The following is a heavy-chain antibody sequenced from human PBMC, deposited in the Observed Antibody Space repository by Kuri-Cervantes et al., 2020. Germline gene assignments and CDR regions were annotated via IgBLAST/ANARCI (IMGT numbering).Heavy chain of an antibody. CDR2: IKQDGSEK. CDR1: GFTFNSYW. D-gene: IGHD5-12*01. Sequence: GESLKISCVASGFTFNSYWMGWVRQGPGKGLEWVANIKQDGSEKYYVDSVNGRFTTSRDNAKNSLYLQMNSLRAEDTAVYYCAAYGYSFVFDYWGQGTPVTVSS. J-gene: IGHJ4*02. CDR3: AAYGYSFVFDY. V-gene: IGHV3-7*01.